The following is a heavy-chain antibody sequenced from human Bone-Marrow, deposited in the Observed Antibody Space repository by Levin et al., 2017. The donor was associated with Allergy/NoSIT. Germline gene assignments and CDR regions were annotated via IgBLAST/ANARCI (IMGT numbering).Heavy chain of an antibody. Sequence: LSLTCAASGFTFSSSAMGWVRQAPGKGLEWVSAITGSGGSTYYADSVKGRFTISRDNSKNTLYLQMNSLRAEDTAVYYCANLDAFAFDIWGQGTMVTVSS. CDR2: ITGSGGST. V-gene: IGHV3-23*01. CDR3: ANLDAFAFDI. CDR1: GFTFSSSA. D-gene: IGHD1-1*01. J-gene: IGHJ3*02.